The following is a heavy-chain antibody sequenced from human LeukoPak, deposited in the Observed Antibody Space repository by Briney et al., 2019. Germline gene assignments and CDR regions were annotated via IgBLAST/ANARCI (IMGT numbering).Heavy chain of an antibody. Sequence: ASVKVSCTASGYTFTSYGISWVRQAPGQGLEWMRWISAYNGNTNYAQKLQGRVTMTTDTSTSTAYMELRSLRSDDTAVYYCARDRQTYSSGWYVFDYWGQGTLVTVSS. CDR3: ARDRQTYSSGWYVFDY. J-gene: IGHJ4*02. V-gene: IGHV1-18*01. CDR2: ISAYNGNT. D-gene: IGHD6-19*01. CDR1: GYTFTSYG.